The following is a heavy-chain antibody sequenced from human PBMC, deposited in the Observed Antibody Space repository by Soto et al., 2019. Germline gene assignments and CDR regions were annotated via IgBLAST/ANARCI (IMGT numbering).Heavy chain of an antibody. V-gene: IGHV3-23*01. D-gene: IGHD6-13*01. CDR3: AKDHLYSSSWYYIY. CDR2: ISGSGGST. J-gene: IGHJ4*02. CDR1: GFTFSSYA. Sequence: GESLKISCKGSGFTFSSYAMSWVRQAPGKGLEWVSAISGSGGSTYYADSVKGRFTISRDNSKNTLYLQMNSLRAEDTAVYYCAKDHLYSSSWYYIYWGQGTLVTV.